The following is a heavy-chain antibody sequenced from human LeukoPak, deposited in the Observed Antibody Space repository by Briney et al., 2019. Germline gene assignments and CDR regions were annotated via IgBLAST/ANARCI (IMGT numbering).Heavy chain of an antibody. Sequence: ASVKVSCKASGGTFSSYAISWVRQPPGQGLEWMGGIIPIFGTANYAQKFQGRVTITADESTSTAYMELSSLRSEDTAVYYCARPDPSMVRGGQSYYYYGMDVWGKGTTVTVSS. CDR3: ARPDPSMVRGGQSYYYYGMDV. V-gene: IGHV1-69*01. J-gene: IGHJ6*04. D-gene: IGHD3-10*01. CDR2: IIPIFGTA. CDR1: GGTFSSYA.